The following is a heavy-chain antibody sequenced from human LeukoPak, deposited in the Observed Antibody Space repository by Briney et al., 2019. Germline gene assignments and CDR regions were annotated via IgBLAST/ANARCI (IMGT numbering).Heavy chain of an antibody. CDR2: IDISSSST. V-gene: IGHV3-48*01. Sequence: GGSLRLSCAASGFTFSDYTMNWVRQAPGKGLEWISYIDISSSSTYYADSVKGRFTISRDNAKNSLYLQMSSLRAEDTALYYCARGPPLFDPWGQGTLGTVSS. CDR3: ARGPPLFDP. CDR1: GFTFSDYT. J-gene: IGHJ5*02.